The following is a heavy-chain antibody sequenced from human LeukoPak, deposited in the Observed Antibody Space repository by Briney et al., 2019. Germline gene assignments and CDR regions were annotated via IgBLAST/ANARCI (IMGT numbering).Heavy chain of an antibody. CDR1: GFTFSSYG. CDR2: ISYDGSNK. CDR3: ARDRDWYTFDS. Sequence: GGSLRLSCAASGFTFSSYGMHWVRQAPGKGLEWVAVISYDGSNKYYADSVKGRFTISRDNSKNTLYLQMNSLRAEDTALYYCARDRDWYTFDSWGQGTLVAVSS. V-gene: IGHV3-30*03. D-gene: IGHD3/OR15-3a*01. J-gene: IGHJ4*02.